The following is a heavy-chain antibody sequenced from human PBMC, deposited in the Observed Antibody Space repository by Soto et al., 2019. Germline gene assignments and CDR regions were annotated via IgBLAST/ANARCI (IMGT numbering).Heavy chain of an antibody. CDR2: IYWDDDK. CDR1: GFSLTTRVVG. Sequence: QITLKESGPTLVKPTQTLTLTCTFSGFSLTTRVVGVGWIRQPPGKALECLALIYWDDDKRYSPSLQSRLSITKDTSKNPVVLTMTNVDPVDTATYYCAHIPNYYQYDWFDPWGQGTLVSVSS. D-gene: IGHD3-16*01. J-gene: IGHJ5*02. V-gene: IGHV2-5*02. CDR3: AHIPNYYQYDWFDP.